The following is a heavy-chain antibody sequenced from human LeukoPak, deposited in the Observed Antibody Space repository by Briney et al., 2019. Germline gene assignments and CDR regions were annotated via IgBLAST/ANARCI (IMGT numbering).Heavy chain of an antibody. J-gene: IGHJ4*02. CDR1: GFTFSSYA. CDR3: AKGLSGSYLIFDY. CDR2: ISGSGGST. V-gene: IGHV3-23*01. Sequence: AGGSLRLSCTASGFTFSSYAMSWVRQAPGKGLEWVSAISGSGGSTYYADSVKGRFTISRDNSKNTLYLQMNSLRAEDTAVYYCAKGLSGSYLIFDYWGQGTLVTVSS. D-gene: IGHD1-26*01.